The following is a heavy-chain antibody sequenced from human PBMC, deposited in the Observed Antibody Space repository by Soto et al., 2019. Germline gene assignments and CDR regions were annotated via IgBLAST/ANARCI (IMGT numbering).Heavy chain of an antibody. D-gene: IGHD2-15*01. CDR2: VYYDEST. V-gene: IGHV4-39*01. CDR1: GVSLNSGHYY. Sequence: QVQLQESGPGLLEPLETLCLTCSVSGVSLNSGHYYWVWVRQSPGKGLAWIASVYYDESTYYNPSLKSRVTISIDKPRNQFSRTLKSVTAADTAVYYCGKVLIGATRHADVDSWGQGARVTVSS. CDR3: GKVLIGATRHADVDS. J-gene: IGHJ4*02.